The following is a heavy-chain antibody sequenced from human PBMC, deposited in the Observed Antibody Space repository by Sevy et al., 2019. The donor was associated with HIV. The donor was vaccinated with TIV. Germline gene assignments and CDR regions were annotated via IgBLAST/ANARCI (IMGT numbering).Heavy chain of an antibody. Sequence: GGSLRLSCAASGFTFSSYAMSWVRQAPGKGLEWVSAISGIGGSTYYADSVKGRFTISRDNSKNTLYLQMNSLRAEDTAVYYCAKVHYGGNSYGSLGYFDYWGQGTLVTVSS. CDR1: GFTFSSYA. CDR2: ISGIGGST. V-gene: IGHV3-23*01. J-gene: IGHJ4*02. CDR3: AKVHYGGNSYGSLGYFDY. D-gene: IGHD4-17*01.